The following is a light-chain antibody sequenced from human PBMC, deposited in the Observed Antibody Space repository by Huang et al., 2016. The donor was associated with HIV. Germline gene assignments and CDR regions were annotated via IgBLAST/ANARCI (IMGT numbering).Light chain of an antibody. CDR2: KVS. V-gene: IGKV2-30*02. CDR3: MQGIHLLT. Sequence: DVVMTQSPLSLPVTLGQPASISCRSSQSLVHSDGNTYLNWFQQRPGQSPRRLIYKVSNRDSGVPDRFSGSGSGTNFTLKISRVEAEDVGIYYCMQGIHLLTLGGGTKVEIK. CDR1: QSLVHSDGNTY. J-gene: IGKJ4*01.